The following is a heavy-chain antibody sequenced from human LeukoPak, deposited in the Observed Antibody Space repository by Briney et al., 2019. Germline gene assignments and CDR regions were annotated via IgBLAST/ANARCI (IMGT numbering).Heavy chain of an antibody. J-gene: IGHJ4*02. CDR2: ISTSSTHL. D-gene: IGHD3-10*01. CDR3: SRDVDGSGNYGFDY. CDR1: GFTFSSYS. V-gene: IGHV3-21*06. Sequence: GGSLRLSCAASGFTFSSYSMSWVRQAPGKGLEGVSSISTSSTHLVYADSAKCRFTISSDDAKNLLFLQLNSLRAEDTAVYFCSRDVDGSGNYGFDYWGQGALVTVSS.